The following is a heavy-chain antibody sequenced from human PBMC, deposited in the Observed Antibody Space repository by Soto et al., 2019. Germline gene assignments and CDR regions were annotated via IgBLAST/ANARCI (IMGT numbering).Heavy chain of an antibody. CDR3: ACFGVVIMGY. D-gene: IGHD3-3*01. Sequence: SETLSLTCTVSGGSISSSSYYWGWIRQPPGKGLEWIGSIYYSGSTYYNPSLKSRVTISVDTSKNQFSLKLSSVTAANTAVYYCACFGVVIMGYWGQGTLVTVSS. CDR1: GGSISSSSYY. V-gene: IGHV4-39*01. CDR2: IYYSGST. J-gene: IGHJ4*02.